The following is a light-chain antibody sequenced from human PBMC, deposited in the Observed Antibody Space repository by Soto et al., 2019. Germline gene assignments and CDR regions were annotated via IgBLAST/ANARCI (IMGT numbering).Light chain of an antibody. V-gene: IGKV3-11*01. CDR1: QSVRND. Sequence: EIVLTQSPATLSLSAGERATLSCRASQSVRNDLVWYHQKPGQAPRVLIYSASNRATGIPARFSGSGSVTDFTLTISSLEPEDFAVYYCQQRTNWPPTFGGGTKVEMK. J-gene: IGKJ4*01. CDR3: QQRTNWPPT. CDR2: SAS.